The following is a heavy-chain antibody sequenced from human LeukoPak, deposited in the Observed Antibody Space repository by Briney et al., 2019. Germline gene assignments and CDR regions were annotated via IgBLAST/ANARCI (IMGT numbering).Heavy chain of an antibody. V-gene: IGHV3-23*01. J-gene: IGHJ4*02. Sequence: GGSLRLSCAASGFTFSSYGTSWVRQAPGKGLECVSAISGSGGSTYYADSVKGRFTISRDNSKNTLYLQMNSLRAEDTAVYYCAKDRDHDYYDSSGCFDYWGQGTLVTVSS. D-gene: IGHD3-22*01. CDR2: ISGSGGST. CDR3: AKDRDHDYYDSSGCFDY. CDR1: GFTFSSYG.